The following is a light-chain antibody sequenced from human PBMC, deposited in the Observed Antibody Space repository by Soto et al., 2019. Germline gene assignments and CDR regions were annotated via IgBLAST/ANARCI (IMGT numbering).Light chain of an antibody. CDR3: AAWDVSLKGFV. Sequence: VLTQPPSASGTPGQRVTFSCSGSSSNIGINTVNWYQQLPGTAPQLLISDNHRRPSGVPDRFSGSKSGTSASLAISGLQSEDEATYFCAAWDVSLKGFVFGNGTKLTVL. V-gene: IGLV1-44*01. CDR1: SSNIGINT. CDR2: DNH. J-gene: IGLJ1*01.